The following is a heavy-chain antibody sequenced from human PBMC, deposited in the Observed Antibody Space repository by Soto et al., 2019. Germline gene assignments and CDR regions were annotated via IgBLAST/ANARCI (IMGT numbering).Heavy chain of an antibody. V-gene: IGHV1-46*03. D-gene: IGHD2-15*01. Sequence: QVQLVQSGAEVKKPGASVKVSCKASGYTFTSYYMHWVRQAPGPGLEWMGIINTSGGSTSYGQKFQGRVTMTRDTSPSTVYMELSSLRSEDTAVYYCARELGYCSGGSCHRGEEYYCDYWGQGTLVSVGS. J-gene: IGHJ4*02. CDR2: INTSGGST. CDR1: GYTFTSYY. CDR3: ARELGYCSGGSCHRGEEYYCDY.